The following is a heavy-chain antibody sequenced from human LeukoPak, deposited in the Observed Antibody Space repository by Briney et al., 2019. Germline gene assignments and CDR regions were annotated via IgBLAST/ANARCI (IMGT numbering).Heavy chain of an antibody. CDR3: ARQGMGSCLYYFEY. CDR1: GGSISSYY. J-gene: IGHJ4*02. Sequence: SETLSLTCTVSGGSISSYYWSWIRQPPGKGLEWSGYIYYSGSTNYNPSLKSRATISVDTSKNQFSLKLSSVTAADTAVYYCARQGMGSCLYYFEYWGQGTLVTVSS. D-gene: IGHD2-15*01. CDR2: IYYSGST. V-gene: IGHV4-59*08.